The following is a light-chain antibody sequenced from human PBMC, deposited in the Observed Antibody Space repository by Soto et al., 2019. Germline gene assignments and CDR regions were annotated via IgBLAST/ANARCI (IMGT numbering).Light chain of an antibody. Sequence: DIVMTQSPDSLAVSLGERATINCKSSQSLLSSSKNRFSLAWYQKKPGQPPDLLIYWASTRESGVPDRFSASGSGTDFTLTISSLQAEDVAVYFCQQYHNAPFTFGGGTSLEIK. CDR1: QSLLSSSKNRFS. CDR3: QQYHNAPFT. J-gene: IGKJ4*01. CDR2: WAS. V-gene: IGKV4-1*01.